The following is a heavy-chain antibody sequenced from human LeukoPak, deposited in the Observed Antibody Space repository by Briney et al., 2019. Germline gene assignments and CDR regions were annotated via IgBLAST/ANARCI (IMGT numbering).Heavy chain of an antibody. D-gene: IGHD4-17*01. J-gene: IGHJ4*02. CDR2: INPNNGGT. Sequence: ASVKVSCKASGYTFTGYYMHGVRQAPGQGLEGMGWINPNNGGTNYAQKFQDRVPMPRAKSISTAYMELSRLRSDDTAVYYCARIPPNDYGDILFDYWGQGTLVTVSS. CDR3: ARIPPNDYGDILFDY. V-gene: IGHV1-2*02. CDR1: GYTFTGYY.